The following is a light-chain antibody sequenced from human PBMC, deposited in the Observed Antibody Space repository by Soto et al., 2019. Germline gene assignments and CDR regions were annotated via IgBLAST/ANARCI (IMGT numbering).Light chain of an antibody. V-gene: IGKV1-5*01. J-gene: IGKJ2*02. CDR2: DAS. Sequence: DIQMTQSPSTLSASVGDRVTITCRASQSISNWLAWYQQKPGKAPKLLIYDASSWESGVPSKFSGSGSGTEFTLTISSLQPDVFATYYCQQYTDYPCTFGQGTKLEIK. CDR1: QSISNW. CDR3: QQYTDYPCT.